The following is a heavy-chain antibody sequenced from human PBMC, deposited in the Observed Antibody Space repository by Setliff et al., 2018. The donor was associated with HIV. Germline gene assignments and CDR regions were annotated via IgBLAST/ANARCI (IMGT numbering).Heavy chain of an antibody. Sequence: GGSLRLSCVASGFTFINYAMSCVRQAPGKGLEWVASIVGGASSTVYADSVKGRFTISRDNSKNTLYLQMNSLRPEDTAIYYCAKLAPSYSSGKDDFWGQGTLVTVSS. CDR3: AKLAPSYSSGKDDF. CDR2: IVGGASST. J-gene: IGHJ4*02. V-gene: IGHV3-23*01. CDR1: GFTFINYA. D-gene: IGHD6-19*01.